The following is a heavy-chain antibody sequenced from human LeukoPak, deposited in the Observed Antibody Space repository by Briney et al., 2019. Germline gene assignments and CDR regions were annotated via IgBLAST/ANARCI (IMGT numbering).Heavy chain of an antibody. CDR1: GFTVSSNY. Sequence: PGGSLRLSCAASGFTVSSNYMSWVRQAPGKGLEWVSVIYSGGSTYYADSVKGRFTISRDNSKNTLYLQMNSLRAEDTAVYYCARSGRDYYDSSGYYYYFDYWGQGTLVTVSS. CDR2: IYSGGST. CDR3: ARSGRDYYDSSGYYYYFDY. J-gene: IGHJ4*02. D-gene: IGHD3-22*01. V-gene: IGHV3-53*01.